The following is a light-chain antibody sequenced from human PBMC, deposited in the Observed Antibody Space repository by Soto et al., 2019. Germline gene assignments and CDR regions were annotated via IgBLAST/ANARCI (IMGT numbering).Light chain of an antibody. CDR3: CSYAGSSPYV. Sequence: QSVLTQPASVSGSPGQSITISFTGNSSVVGSYNLVSWYQQHPGKAPKLMIYEGSKRPSGVSNRFSGSKSGNTASLTISGLQAEDEADYYCCSYAGSSPYVFGTGTKVTVL. CDR1: SSVVGSYNL. V-gene: IGLV2-23*01. J-gene: IGLJ1*01. CDR2: EGS.